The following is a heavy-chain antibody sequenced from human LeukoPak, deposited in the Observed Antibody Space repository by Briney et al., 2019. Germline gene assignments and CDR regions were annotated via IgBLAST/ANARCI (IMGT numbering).Heavy chain of an antibody. CDR2: IIPILGIA. CDR1: GGTFSSYA. D-gene: IGHD3-9*01. J-gene: IGHJ4*02. Sequence: SVKVSCKASGGTFSSYAISWVRQAPGQGLEWMGRIIPILGIANYAQKFQGRVTITADKSTSTAYMELSSLRSEDTAVYYCARVTYYDILPGYSDLLGYFDYWRQGTLVTVSS. V-gene: IGHV1-69*04. CDR3: ARVTYYDILPGYSDLLGYFDY.